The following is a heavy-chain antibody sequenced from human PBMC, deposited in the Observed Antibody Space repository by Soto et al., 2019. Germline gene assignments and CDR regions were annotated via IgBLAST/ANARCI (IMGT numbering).Heavy chain of an antibody. J-gene: IGHJ5*02. CDR3: ARSIVAAGNRWFDP. V-gene: IGHV2-70*04. Sequence: SGPTLVNPTQTLTLTCTFSGFSLSTSGMRVSWIRQPPGKALEWLARIDWDDDKLYSTSLKTRLTISKDTSKNQVVLAMTNMDPVDTATYYCARSIVAAGNRWFDPWGQGTLVTVSS. CDR1: GFSLSTSGMR. CDR2: IDWDDDK. D-gene: IGHD6-13*01.